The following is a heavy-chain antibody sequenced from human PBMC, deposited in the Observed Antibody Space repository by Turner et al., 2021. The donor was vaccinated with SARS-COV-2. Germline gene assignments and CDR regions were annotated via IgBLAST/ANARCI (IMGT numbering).Heavy chain of an antibody. CDR2: IYYSGST. V-gene: IGHV4-31*02. CDR1: GGSISSGGYY. CDR3: PRARTSGTNYPGDFDY. Sequence: QVRLQESGPGLVKPSQTLSLTCTVSGGSISSGGYYWSWIRQHPGKGLEWIGYIYYSGSTYYNPSLKSRVTISVDTSKNQFSLKLSSVTAADTAVYYCPRARTSGTNYPGDFDYWGQGTLVTVSS. D-gene: IGHD1-1*01. J-gene: IGHJ4*02.